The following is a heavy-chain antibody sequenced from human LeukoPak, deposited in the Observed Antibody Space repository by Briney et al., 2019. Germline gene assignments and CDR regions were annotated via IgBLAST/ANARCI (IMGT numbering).Heavy chain of an antibody. D-gene: IGHD3-3*01. CDR2: INHSGST. CDR1: GGSFSGYY. Sequence: SETLSLTCAVYGGSFSGYYWSWIRQPPGKGLEWIGEINHSGSTNYNPSLKSRVTISVDTSKNQFSLKLSSVTAADTAVYYCARARTTYYDFWSGSKVWFDPWGQGTLVTVSS. J-gene: IGHJ5*02. V-gene: IGHV4-34*01. CDR3: ARARTTYYDFWSGSKVWFDP.